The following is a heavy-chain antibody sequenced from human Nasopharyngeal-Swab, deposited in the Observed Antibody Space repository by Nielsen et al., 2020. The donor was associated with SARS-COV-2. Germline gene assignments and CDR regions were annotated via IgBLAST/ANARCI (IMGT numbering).Heavy chain of an antibody. CDR3: ARARRIAAAGPPPNY. D-gene: IGHD6-13*01. J-gene: IGHJ4*02. V-gene: IGHV1-46*01. CDR2: INPSGGST. Sequence: ASVKVSCKASGYTFTSYYMHWVRQAPGQGREWMGIINPSGGSTSYAQKFQGRVTMTRDTSTSTVYMELSSLRSEDTAVYYCARARRIAAAGPPPNYWGQGTLVTVSS. CDR1: GYTFTSYY.